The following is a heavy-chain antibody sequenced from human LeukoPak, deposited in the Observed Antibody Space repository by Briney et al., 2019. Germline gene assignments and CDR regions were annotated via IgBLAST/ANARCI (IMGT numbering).Heavy chain of an antibody. Sequence: PGRSLRLSCAASGFTFSRYGMHWVRQAPGKGLEWVAVISYGGSNKYYADSVKGRFTISRDNSKNTLYLQMNSLRAEDTAVYYCAKEEDDSSGYVFDYWGQGTLVTVSS. CDR2: ISYGGSNK. J-gene: IGHJ4*02. V-gene: IGHV3-30*18. D-gene: IGHD3-22*01. CDR1: GFTFSRYG. CDR3: AKEEDDSSGYVFDY.